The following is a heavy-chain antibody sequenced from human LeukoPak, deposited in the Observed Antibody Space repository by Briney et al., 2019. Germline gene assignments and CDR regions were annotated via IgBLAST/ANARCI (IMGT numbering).Heavy chain of an antibody. V-gene: IGHV3-48*02. CDR2: ISSTGTTI. Sequence: GGSLRLSCAASGFTFSSYSMNWVRQAPGKGLEWISYISSTGTTIKSADAVKGRFTISRDNAKNSLDLQMSSLRDEDTAVYYCARDLVWSSGSYYIGHWGQRTPVTVSS. CDR3: ARDLVWSSGSYYIGH. J-gene: IGHJ4*02. CDR1: GFTFSSYS. D-gene: IGHD6-19*01.